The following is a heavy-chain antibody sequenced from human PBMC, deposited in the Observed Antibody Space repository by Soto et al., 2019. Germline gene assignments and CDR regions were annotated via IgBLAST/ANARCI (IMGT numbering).Heavy chain of an antibody. CDR3: ARSSSWYVFDY. CDR2: INAGNGNT. Sequence: GASVKVSCKASGYTFTSYAMHWVRQAPGQRLEWMGWINAGNGNTKNSQKFQGRVTITRDTSASTAYMELSSLRSEDTAVYYCARSSSWYVFDYWGQGTLVTVSS. CDR1: GYTFTSYA. D-gene: IGHD6-13*01. J-gene: IGHJ4*02. V-gene: IGHV1-3*01.